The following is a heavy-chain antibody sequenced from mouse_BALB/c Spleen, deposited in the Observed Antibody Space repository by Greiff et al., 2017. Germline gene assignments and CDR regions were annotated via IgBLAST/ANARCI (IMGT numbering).Heavy chain of an antibody. CDR3: AAARDYAMDY. V-gene: IGHV5-17*02. D-gene: IGHD3-1*01. Sequence: EVKLMESGGGLVQPGGSRKLSCAASGFTFSSFGMHWVRQAPEKGLEWVAYISSGSSTIYYADTVKGRFTISRDNPKNTLFLQMTSLRSEDTAMFYCAAARDYAMDYWGQGTSVTVSS. CDR1: GFTFSSFG. J-gene: IGHJ4*01. CDR2: ISSGSSTI.